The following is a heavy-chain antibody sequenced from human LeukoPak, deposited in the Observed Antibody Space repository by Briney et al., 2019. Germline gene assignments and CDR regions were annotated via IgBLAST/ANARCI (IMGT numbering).Heavy chain of an antibody. CDR1: GIIFSNYE. CDR3: ASSLSSGWGPVDDY. D-gene: IGHD6-19*01. V-gene: IGHV3-48*03. CDR2: INPGGSNR. Sequence: GGSLRLSCAASGIIFSNYEMNWVRRAPGKGLEWVSYINPGGSNRFYAGSVRGRFTISRDDAKKSVYLQMNSLRAEDTAVYYCASSLSSGWGPVDDYWGQGIMVTVSS. J-gene: IGHJ4*02.